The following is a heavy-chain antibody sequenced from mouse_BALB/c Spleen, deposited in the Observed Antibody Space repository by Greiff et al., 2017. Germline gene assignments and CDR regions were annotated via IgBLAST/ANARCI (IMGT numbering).Heavy chain of an antibody. CDR2: INPYNGDT. CDR1: GYSFTGYF. J-gene: IGHJ3*01. V-gene: IGHV1-37*01. Sequence: EVQVVESGPELVKPGASVKISCKASGYSFTGYFMNWVKQSHGKSLEWIGRINPYNGDTFYNQKFKGKATLTVDKSSSTAHMELLSLTSEDSAVYYCGSYDYAAWFAYWGQGTLVTVSA. CDR3: GSYDYAAWFAY. D-gene: IGHD2-4*01.